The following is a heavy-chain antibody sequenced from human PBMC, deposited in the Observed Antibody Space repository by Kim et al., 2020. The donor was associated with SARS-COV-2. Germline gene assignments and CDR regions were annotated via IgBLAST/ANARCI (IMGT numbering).Heavy chain of an antibody. J-gene: IGHJ5*02. CDR3: ARGRGIAARTVWRSWFDP. D-gene: IGHD6-6*01. V-gene: IGHV4-34*01. Sequence: KSRVTISVDTSKNQFSLKLSSVTAADTAVYYCARGRGIAARTVWRSWFDPWGQGTLVTVSS.